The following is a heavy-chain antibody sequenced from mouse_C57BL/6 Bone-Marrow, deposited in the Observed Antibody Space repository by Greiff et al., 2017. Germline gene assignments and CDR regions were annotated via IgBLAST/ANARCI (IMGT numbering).Heavy chain of an antibody. CDR1: GYTFTGYW. J-gene: IGHJ2*01. CDR3: ARTPLIYYYGSSPLDY. V-gene: IGHV1-9*01. D-gene: IGHD1-1*01. Sequence: VQLQQSGAELMKPGASVKLSCKATGYTFTGYWIEWVKQRPGHGLEWIGEIFPGSGSTNYNEKFKGKATFTADTSSNTAYMQLSSLTTEDSAIYYCARTPLIYYYGSSPLDYWGQGTTLTVSS. CDR2: IFPGSGST.